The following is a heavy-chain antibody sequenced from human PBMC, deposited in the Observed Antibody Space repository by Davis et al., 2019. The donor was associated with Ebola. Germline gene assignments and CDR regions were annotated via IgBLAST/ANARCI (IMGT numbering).Heavy chain of an antibody. D-gene: IGHD5-12*01. CDR3: ARVGYAGWNYYYGMDV. CDR1: GGSFSGYY. Sequence: PSETLSLTCAVYGGSFSGYYWSWIRQPPGKGLEWIGEINHSGSTNYNPSLKSRVTISVDTSKNQFSLKLSSVTAADTAVYYCARVGYAGWNYYYGMDVWGQGTTVTVSS. J-gene: IGHJ6*02. V-gene: IGHV4-34*01. CDR2: INHSGST.